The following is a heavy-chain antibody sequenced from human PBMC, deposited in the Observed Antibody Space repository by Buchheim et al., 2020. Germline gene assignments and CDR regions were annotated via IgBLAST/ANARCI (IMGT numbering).Heavy chain of an antibody. CDR3: AREIHHWKALDS. CDR1: GFVFSDYA. Sequence: QVQLVESGGGVVQPGTSLRLSCAASGFVFSDYAMHWVRQAPGKGLEWVASIRYDGSHTVDLDSVKGRFTISIDNSKNTLYLQMNSLGVEDTALYFCAREIHHWKALDSWGQGAL. V-gene: IGHV3-33*01. J-gene: IGHJ4*02. CDR2: IRYDGSHT. D-gene: IGHD1-1*01.